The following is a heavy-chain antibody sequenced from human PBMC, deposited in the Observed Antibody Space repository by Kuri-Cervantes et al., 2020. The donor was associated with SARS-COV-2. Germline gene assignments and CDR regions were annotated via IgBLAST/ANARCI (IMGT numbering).Heavy chain of an antibody. J-gene: IGHJ6*02. D-gene: IGHD2-2*02. CDR2: INPNSGGT. CDR1: GYTFTSYG. CDR3: AREGEYQLLYSSGIYYYGMDV. Sequence: ASVKVSCKASGYTFTSYGISWVRQAPGQGLEWMGWINPNSGGTNYAQKLQGRVTMTRDTSISTAYMELSRLRSDDTAVYYCAREGEYQLLYSSGIYYYGMDVWGQGTTVTVSS. V-gene: IGHV1-2*02.